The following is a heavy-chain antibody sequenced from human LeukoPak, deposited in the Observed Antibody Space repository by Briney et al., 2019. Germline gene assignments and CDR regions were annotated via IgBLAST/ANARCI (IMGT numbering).Heavy chain of an antibody. J-gene: IGHJ5*02. V-gene: IGHV4-4*07. CDR1: GVSISSYY. CDR3: ARGRGWETSAGNWFDP. Sequence: SETLSLTCTVSGVSISSYYWSWIRQPAGKGLEWIGRIYTSGSTNYNPSLKSLVTMSVDTSKNQFSLKLSSVAAADTAVYYCARGRGWETSAGNWFDPWGQGTLVTVSS. D-gene: IGHD1-26*01. CDR2: IYTSGST.